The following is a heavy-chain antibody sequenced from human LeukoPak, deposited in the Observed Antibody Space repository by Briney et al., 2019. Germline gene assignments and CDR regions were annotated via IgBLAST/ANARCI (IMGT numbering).Heavy chain of an antibody. CDR2: IYPGDSDT. CDR3: ARPSFRAFDI. Sequence: GASLQISCKGSGYSFSTYWIGWVRQMPGKGLEWMGIIYPGDSDTRYSPSFQGQVIISVDKSISTAYLQWSSLKASDTAIYYCARPSFRAFDIWGQGTMVTVSS. V-gene: IGHV5-51*01. J-gene: IGHJ3*02. CDR1: GYSFSTYW. D-gene: IGHD3-16*01.